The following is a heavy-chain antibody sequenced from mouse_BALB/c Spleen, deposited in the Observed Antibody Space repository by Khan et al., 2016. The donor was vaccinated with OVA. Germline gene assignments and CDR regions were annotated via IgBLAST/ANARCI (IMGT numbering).Heavy chain of an antibody. J-gene: IGHJ3*01. Sequence: EVELVESGGGLVKPGGSLKLSCAASGYTFSNYGVSWVRQTPEKRLEWVASISSGDTTSYPDSVKGRITTLSENDRYILYLQMSSLRSADKSMDCGAGDYWFASWGQGTWVTVSA. CDR2: ISSGDTT. CDR3: AGDYWFAS. CDR1: GYTFSNYG. V-gene: IGHV5-6-5*01.